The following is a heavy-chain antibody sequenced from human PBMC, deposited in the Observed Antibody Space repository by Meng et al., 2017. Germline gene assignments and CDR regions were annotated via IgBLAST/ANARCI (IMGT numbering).Heavy chain of an antibody. CDR3: ARGRRTSLLGSDYYFDY. V-gene: IGHV1-46*01. Sequence: QVQLVQSGAEVKKPGASVKVSCKASGYTFTSYYMHWVRQAPGQGLEWMGIINPSGGSTSYAQKFQGRVTITRDTSASTAYMELSSLRSEDTAVYYCARGRRTSLLGSDYYFDYWGQGTLVTVSS. CDR2: INPSGGST. J-gene: IGHJ4*02. D-gene: IGHD2-2*01. CDR1: GYTFTSYY.